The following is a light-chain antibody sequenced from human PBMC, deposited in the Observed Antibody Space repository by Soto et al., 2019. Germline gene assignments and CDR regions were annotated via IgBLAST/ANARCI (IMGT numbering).Light chain of an antibody. CDR2: DAS. CDR1: QSITIW. Sequence: GDSVTITCRASQSITIWLAWYQQKPGKAPKLLIYDASSLEGGVPSRFSGSGSGTEFTLTISGLQSDDFATYYCQQYNSFSWTFGQGTKVDIK. J-gene: IGKJ1*01. CDR3: QQYNSFSWT. V-gene: IGKV1-5*01.